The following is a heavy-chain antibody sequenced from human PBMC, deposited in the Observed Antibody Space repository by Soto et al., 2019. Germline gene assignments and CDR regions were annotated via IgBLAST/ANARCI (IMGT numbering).Heavy chain of an antibody. CDR3: ARSSYQPLDY. Sequence: SCKASGYTFTSYAMHWVRQAPGKGLEWVAVISYDGSNKYYADSVKGRFTISRDNSKNTLYLQMNSLRAEDTAVYYCARSSYQPLDYWGQGTLVTVSS. V-gene: IGHV3-30-3*01. J-gene: IGHJ4*02. CDR2: ISYDGSNK. D-gene: IGHD3-16*02. CDR1: GYTFTSYA.